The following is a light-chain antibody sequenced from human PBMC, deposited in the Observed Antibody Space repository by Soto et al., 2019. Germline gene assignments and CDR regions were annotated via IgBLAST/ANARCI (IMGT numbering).Light chain of an antibody. Sequence: QSVLTQPASVSGSPGQSITISCTETSSDFGTYNLVSWYQQHPGKAPKLMIYEVNKRPSGVSDRFSGSKSGNTASLTISGLQAEDEADYYCCSYAGSSTLYVFGTGTKVTVL. CDR1: SSDFGTYNL. V-gene: IGLV2-23*02. CDR3: CSYAGSSTLYV. CDR2: EVN. J-gene: IGLJ1*01.